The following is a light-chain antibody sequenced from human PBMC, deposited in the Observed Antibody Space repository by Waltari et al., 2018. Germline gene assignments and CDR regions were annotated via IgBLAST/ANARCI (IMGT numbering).Light chain of an antibody. J-gene: IGLJ2*01. V-gene: IGLV7-46*01. CDR2: DSY. Sequence: QAVVTQEPSLTVSPGGTVTLTCGSSTGPVTSGNFPYWLQQKPGQAPRTLIYDSYIRRSWTPARFSASLVGGKAVLTLSGAQAEDEAKYYCWLAYTGGIVVFGGGTELAVL. CDR1: TGPVTSGNF. CDR3: WLAYTGGIVV.